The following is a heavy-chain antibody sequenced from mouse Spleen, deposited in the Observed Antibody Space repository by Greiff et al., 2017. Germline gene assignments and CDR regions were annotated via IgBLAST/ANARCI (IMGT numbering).Heavy chain of an antibody. D-gene: IGHD1-1*01. Sequence: QVQLQQSGAELARPGASVKMSCKASGYTFTSYTMHWVKQRPGQGLEWIGYINPSSGYTNYNQKFKDKATLTADKSSSTAYMQLSSLTSEDSAVYYCARYYYGSSYPSYWYFDVWGAGTTVTVSS. J-gene: IGHJ1*01. V-gene: IGHV1-4*01. CDR1: GYTFTSYT. CDR3: ARYYYGSSYPSYWYFDV. CDR2: INPSSGYT.